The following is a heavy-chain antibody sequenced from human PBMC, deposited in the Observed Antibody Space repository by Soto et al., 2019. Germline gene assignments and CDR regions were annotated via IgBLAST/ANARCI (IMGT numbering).Heavy chain of an antibody. D-gene: IGHD3-22*01. J-gene: IGHJ6*02. CDR3: ARNSRQRDEGNDYYYYYGMDV. Sequence: SETLSLTCTVSGVSISSGGYYWSWIRQHPGKGLEWIGYIYYSGSTYYNPSLKSRVTISVDTSKNQFSLKLSSVTAADTAVYYCARNSRQRDEGNDYYYYYGMDVWGQGTTVTVSS. CDR2: IYYSGST. CDR1: GVSISSGGYY. V-gene: IGHV4-31*03.